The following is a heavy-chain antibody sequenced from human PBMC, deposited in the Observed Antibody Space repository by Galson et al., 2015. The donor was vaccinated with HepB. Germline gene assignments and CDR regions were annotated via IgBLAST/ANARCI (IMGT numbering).Heavy chain of an antibody. CDR1: GGSISSSSYY. J-gene: IGHJ4*02. CDR3: ARRPGQLAFDY. V-gene: IGHV4-39*01. D-gene: IGHD6-13*01. CDR2: IYYSGST. Sequence: LSLTCTVSGGSISSSSYYWGWIRQPPGKGLEWIGNIYYSGSTYYNPSLKGRVTISVDTSKNLFSLKLNSVTAADTAVYYCARRPGQLAFDYWGQGTLVTVSS.